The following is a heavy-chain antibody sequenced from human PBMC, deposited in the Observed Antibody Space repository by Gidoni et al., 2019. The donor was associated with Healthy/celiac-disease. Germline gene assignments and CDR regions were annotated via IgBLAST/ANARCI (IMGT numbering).Heavy chain of an antibody. Sequence: QVQLVESGGGVVQPGRSLRLSCAASGFTFSSYGMHWVRQAPGKGLGWVAVIWYDGSNKYYADSVKGRFTISRDNSKNTLYLQMNSLRAEDTAVYYCARDVYIAAAGTLDYWGQGTLVTVSS. CDR1: GFTFSSYG. D-gene: IGHD6-13*01. J-gene: IGHJ4*02. CDR3: ARDVYIAAAGTLDY. V-gene: IGHV3-33*08. CDR2: IWYDGSNK.